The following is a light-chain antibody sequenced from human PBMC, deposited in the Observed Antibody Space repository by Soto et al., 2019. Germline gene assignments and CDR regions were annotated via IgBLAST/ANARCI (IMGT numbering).Light chain of an antibody. CDR3: CSYAGSNTFV. CDR1: SSDVGGCNY. CDR2: DFS. J-gene: IGLJ1*01. Sequence: QSALTQPRSVSGSPGQSVTISCTGTSSDVGGCNYVSWYQQYSGKAPKIMIYDFSNRLSGVPDRFSGSKSGNTASLTVSGLQAEDEADYYCCSYAGSNTFVFGTGTKVTVL. V-gene: IGLV2-11*01.